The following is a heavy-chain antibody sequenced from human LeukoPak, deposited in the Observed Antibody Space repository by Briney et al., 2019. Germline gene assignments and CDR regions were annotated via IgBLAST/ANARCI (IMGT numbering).Heavy chain of an antibody. Sequence: GGSLRLSCAASGFTFSSYAMSWVRQAPGKGLEWVSAISGSVGSTYYADSVKGRFTISRDNSKNTLYLQMNSLRAEDTAVYYCAYGSGSSTLDYWGQGTLVTVSS. D-gene: IGHD3-10*01. V-gene: IGHV3-23*01. CDR3: AYGSGSSTLDY. CDR2: ISGSVGST. CDR1: GFTFSSYA. J-gene: IGHJ4*02.